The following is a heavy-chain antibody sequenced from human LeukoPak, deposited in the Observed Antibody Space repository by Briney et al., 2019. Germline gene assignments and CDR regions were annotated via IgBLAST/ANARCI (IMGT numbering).Heavy chain of an antibody. CDR1: GFTFSSYW. CDR3: AKPGTYYYDSSGYYFGY. CDR2: INSDGSST. V-gene: IGHV3-74*01. Sequence: PGGSLRLSCAASGFTFSSYWMHWVRQAPGKGLVWVSRINSDGSSTSYADSVKGRFTISRDNAKNTVYLQMNSLRAEDTAVYYCAKPGTYYYDSSGYYFGYWGQGTLVTVSS. J-gene: IGHJ4*02. D-gene: IGHD3-22*01.